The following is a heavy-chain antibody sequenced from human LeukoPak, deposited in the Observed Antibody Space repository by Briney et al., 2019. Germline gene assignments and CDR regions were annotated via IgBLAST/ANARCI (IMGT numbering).Heavy chain of an antibody. CDR3: ARGVEPLAANTLAY. J-gene: IGHJ4*02. Sequence: GGSLRLSCAASGFTVITNDMTWVRQAPGKGLECVSVLYSDGNTKYADSVQGRFTISRGNSKNTLYLEMNSLSPDDTAVYYCARGVEPLAANTLAYWGQGTLVTVSS. CDR1: GFTVITND. CDR2: LYSDGNT. D-gene: IGHD1-14*01. V-gene: IGHV3-53*01.